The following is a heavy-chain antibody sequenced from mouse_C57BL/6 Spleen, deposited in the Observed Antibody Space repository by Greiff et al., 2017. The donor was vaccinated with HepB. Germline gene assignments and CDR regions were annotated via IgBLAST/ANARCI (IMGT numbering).Heavy chain of an antibody. CDR3: ARRGLEPPMDLDY. J-gene: IGHJ4*01. D-gene: IGHD1-1*02. CDR2: INPGSGGT. V-gene: IGHV1-54*01. CDR1: GYAFTNYL. Sequence: QVQLQQSGAELVRPGTSVKVSCKASGYAFTNYLIEWVKQRPGQGLEWIGVINPGSGGTNYNEKFKGKATLTADKSASTAYMQLSSLTSEDSAVSFCARRGLEPPMDLDYWGRGTSVTVSS.